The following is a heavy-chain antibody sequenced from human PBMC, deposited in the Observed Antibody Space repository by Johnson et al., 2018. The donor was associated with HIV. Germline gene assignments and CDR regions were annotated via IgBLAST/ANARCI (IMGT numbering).Heavy chain of an antibody. D-gene: IGHD2-8*02. CDR2: IRYDGTNK. CDR3: ARSGLFVLVVYAPDVFDI. V-gene: IGHV3-30*02. Sequence: QVQLVESGGGVVHPGGSLRLSCAASGFTFSSYGMHWVRQAPGKGLEWVTFIRYDGTNKYYADSVKGRFTISRDNSKNTLYLQMNSLRAEDTAVYYCARSGLFVLVVYAPDVFDIWGQGTMVTVSS. CDR1: GFTFSSYG. J-gene: IGHJ3*02.